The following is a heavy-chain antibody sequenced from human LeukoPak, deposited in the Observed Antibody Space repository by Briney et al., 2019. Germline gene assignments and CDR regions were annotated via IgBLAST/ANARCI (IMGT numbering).Heavy chain of an antibody. D-gene: IGHD3-9*01. J-gene: IGHJ4*02. CDR3: ARGRYDILTGYYPLDY. CDR2: IYYIGST. Sequence: MPSETLSLTCTVSGGSISRYYWSWIRQPPGKGLEWIGYIYYIGSTNYNPSLKSRVTISVDTSKNQFSLKLSSVTAADTAVYYCARGRYDILTGYYPLDYWGQGTLVTVSS. CDR1: GGSISRYY. V-gene: IGHV4-59*08.